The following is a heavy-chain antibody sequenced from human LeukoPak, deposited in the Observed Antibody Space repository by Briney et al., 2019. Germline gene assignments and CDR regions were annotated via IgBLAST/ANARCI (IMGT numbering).Heavy chain of an antibody. V-gene: IGHV1-2*06. CDR1: GYTFTGYY. J-gene: IGHJ6*02. D-gene: IGHD6-25*01. CDR2: INPNSGGT. Sequence: ASVKVSCKASGYTFTGYYMHWVGQAPGQGLEWMGRINPNSGGTNYAQKFQGRVTMTRDTSISTACMELSRLRSDDTAVYYCARPRGRDYYYGMDVWGQGTTVTVSS. CDR3: ARPRGRDYYYGMDV.